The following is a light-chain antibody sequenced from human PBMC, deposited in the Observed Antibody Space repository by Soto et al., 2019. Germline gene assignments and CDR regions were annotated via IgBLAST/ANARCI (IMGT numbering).Light chain of an antibody. CDR3: QQSYSATTT. V-gene: IGKV1-39*01. Sequence: DIRLTQSAALLSASVGDRVTITCRASQRIXKHLNWYQQKPGKAPKFLXDGASTLQSGGPSRLTGSGSGTDFTLTVNSLQAEDFAIYYCQQSYSATTTFGQGTRLEIK. J-gene: IGKJ5*01. CDR2: GAS. CDR1: QRIXKH.